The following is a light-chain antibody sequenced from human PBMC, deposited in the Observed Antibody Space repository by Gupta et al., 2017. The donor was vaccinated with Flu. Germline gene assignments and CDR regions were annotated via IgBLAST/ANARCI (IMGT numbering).Light chain of an antibody. CDR2: DAS. V-gene: IGKV3-11*01. CDR3: QQRSNWPPFT. Sequence: EIVLTQSPATLSLSPGERATLSCRASQSVSSYLVWYQQNPGQAPRLLIYDASNRATGIPARFSGSGSGTDFTLTISSLEPEDFAVYYCQQRSNWPPFTFGPGTKVDI. J-gene: IGKJ3*01. CDR1: QSVSSY.